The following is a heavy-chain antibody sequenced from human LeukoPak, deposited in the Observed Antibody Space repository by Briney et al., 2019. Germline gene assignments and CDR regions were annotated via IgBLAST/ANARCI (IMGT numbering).Heavy chain of an antibody. CDR3: ASCGYSYGLIDY. D-gene: IGHD5-18*01. V-gene: IGHV4-34*01. CDR2: IYHSGST. J-gene: IGHJ4*02. Sequence: PSETLSLTCAVYGGSFSGYYWSWIRQPPGKGLEWIGSIYHSGSTYYNPSLKSRVTISVDTSKNQFSLKLGSVTAADTAVYYCASCGYSYGLIDYWGQGTLVTVSS. CDR1: GGSFSGYY.